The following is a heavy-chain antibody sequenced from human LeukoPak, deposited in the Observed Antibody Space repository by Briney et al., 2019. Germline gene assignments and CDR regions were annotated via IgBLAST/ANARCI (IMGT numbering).Heavy chain of an antibody. CDR1: GYTFTSYG. Sequence: ASVKVSCKASGYTFTSYGISWVRQAPGQGLEWMGWISAYNGNTNYAQKLQGRVTMTTDTSTSTAYMELRSLRSDDTAVYYCASATRGVRGAGKDYYYYMDVWGKGTTVTVSS. CDR2: ISAYNGNT. D-gene: IGHD3-10*01. V-gene: IGHV1-18*01. CDR3: ASATRGVRGAGKDYYYYMDV. J-gene: IGHJ6*03.